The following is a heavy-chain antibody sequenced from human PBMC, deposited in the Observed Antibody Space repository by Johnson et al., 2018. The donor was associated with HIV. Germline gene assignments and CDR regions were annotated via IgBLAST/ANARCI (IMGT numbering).Heavy chain of an antibody. J-gene: IGHJ3*02. CDR2: ISYDGNSK. V-gene: IGHV3-30*04. Sequence: QVQLVESGGGVVQPGRSLRLSCAASGFTFSSYPMHWVRQAPGKGLEWVAFISYDGNSKYFADSVKGRFTISRDNSKNTLYLQMNSLRPEDTAVYYCARLPSGYSRDAFDIWGRGTMVAVSS. CDR3: ARLPSGYSRDAFDI. CDR1: GFTFSSYP. D-gene: IGHD5-18*01.